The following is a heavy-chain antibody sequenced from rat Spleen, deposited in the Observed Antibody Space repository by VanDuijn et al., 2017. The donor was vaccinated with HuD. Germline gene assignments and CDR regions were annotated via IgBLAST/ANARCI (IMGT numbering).Heavy chain of an antibody. CDR2: IRYWYSSGHSST. CDR1: GFTFSDYG. D-gene: IGHD1-4*01. J-gene: IGHJ2*01. Sequence: EVQLVESGGGLVQPGRSMKLSCAASGFTFSDYGVAWVRLAPTKGLGWVATIRYWYSSGHSSTYYRDSVKGRFTISRDNAKSTLSLQMDSLRSEDTATYYCARRHFGYTDYFDYWGQGVMVTVSS. V-gene: IGHV5-29*01. CDR3: ARRHFGYTDYFDY.